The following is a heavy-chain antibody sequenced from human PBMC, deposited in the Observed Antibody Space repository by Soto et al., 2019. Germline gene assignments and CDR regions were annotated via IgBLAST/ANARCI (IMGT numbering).Heavy chain of an antibody. CDR3: VGVFGVGTITYGMGV. V-gene: IGHV3-48*03. CDR2: ISSSGSTI. J-gene: IGHJ6*02. CDR1: GFTFSSYE. Sequence: GGSLRLSCAASGFTFSSYEMNWVRQAPGKGLEWVSYISSSGSTIYYADSVKGRFTISRDNAKNSLYLQMNSLRAEDTAVYYCVGVFGVGTITYGMGVWGQGTTVTASS. D-gene: IGHD5-12*01.